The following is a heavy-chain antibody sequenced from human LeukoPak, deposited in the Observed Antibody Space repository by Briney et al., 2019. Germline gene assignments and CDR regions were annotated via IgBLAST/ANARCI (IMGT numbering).Heavy chain of an antibody. J-gene: IGHJ4*02. CDR2: TYQRSKWYN. Sequence: SQTLSLTCALSGDSVSSKSATWNWIRQSPSRGLEWLGRTYQRSKWYNDYTDSVKSRITINPDTSKNQFSLQQNSVTPEDTAVYYCARGFDGNIDYWGQGTLVTVSS. CDR3: ARGFDGNIDY. V-gene: IGHV6-1*01. D-gene: IGHD2/OR15-2a*01. CDR1: GDSVSSKSAT.